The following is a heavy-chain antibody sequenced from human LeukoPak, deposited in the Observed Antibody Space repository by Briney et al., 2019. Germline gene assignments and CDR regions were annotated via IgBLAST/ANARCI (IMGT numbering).Heavy chain of an antibody. CDR1: GFAFTTFT. CDR2: ISSDSTYT. D-gene: IGHD4-23*01. J-gene: IGHJ3*02. V-gene: IGHV3-21*01. Sequence: GGSLRLSCGASGFAFTTFTMNWVRRAPGKGLEWISYISSDSTYTKYADSMRGRFTISRDNSKNTLFLQMSSLRAEDTAVYYCARGYSGNSHAFDIWGQGTMVTVSS. CDR3: ARGYSGNSHAFDI.